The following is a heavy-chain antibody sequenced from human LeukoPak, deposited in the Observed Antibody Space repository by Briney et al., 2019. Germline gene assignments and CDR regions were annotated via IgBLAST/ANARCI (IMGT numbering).Heavy chain of an antibody. D-gene: IGHD3-22*01. CDR2: IHPRDSDT. Sequence: GESLKISCKGSGYIFTSSWIGWVRQMPGKGLEWMGSIHPRDSDTRYSPSFQGQVTISADKSISTAYVQWSSLKASATAMYYCARLFDSTVFPIWGQGTMVTVSS. CDR1: GYIFTSSW. CDR3: ARLFDSTVFPI. J-gene: IGHJ3*02. V-gene: IGHV5-51*01.